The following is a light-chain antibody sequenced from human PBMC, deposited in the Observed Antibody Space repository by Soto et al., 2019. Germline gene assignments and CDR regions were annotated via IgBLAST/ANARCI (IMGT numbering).Light chain of an antibody. CDR3: QQRSNWPPVT. J-gene: IGKJ3*01. V-gene: IGKV3-11*01. CDR2: DAS. CDR1: QSVSSY. Sequence: EIVLTQSPATLSLSPGERATLSCRASQSVSSYLAWYQQKPGQAPRLLIYDASNRATGGPAKFSGSGSGTDFTLTISSREPEDFAVYYCQQRSNWPPVTFGPGTKVDIK.